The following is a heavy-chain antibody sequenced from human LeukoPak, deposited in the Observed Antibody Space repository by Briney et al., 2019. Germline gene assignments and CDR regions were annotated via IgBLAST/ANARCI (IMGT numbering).Heavy chain of an antibody. Sequence: GGSLRLSCAASRFTGSSNYMSWVRQAPGKGLEWVSVIYSGGSTYYADSVKGRFTISRDYSKNTLFLQMNSLRAEDTAVYFCARVYSSSSGKAFDIWGQGTTVTVSS. CDR2: IYSGGST. V-gene: IGHV3-66*01. CDR3: ARVYSSSSGKAFDI. D-gene: IGHD6-6*01. J-gene: IGHJ3*02. CDR1: RFTGSSNY.